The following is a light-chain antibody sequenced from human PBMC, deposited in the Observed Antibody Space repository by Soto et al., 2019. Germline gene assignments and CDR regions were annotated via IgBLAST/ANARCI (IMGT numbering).Light chain of an antibody. CDR2: GAS. CDR1: QSVSSN. V-gene: IGKV3-15*01. Sequence: DIVMTQSPAPMSVSPGERATLSCRASQSVSSNLAWYKQKPGPAPRLLIYGASTRATGIPARFSGSGSGTEFTLTISRLQSEEFAVYDCHHHNTSWTFGQGTKGDIK. J-gene: IGKJ1*01. CDR3: HHHNTSWT.